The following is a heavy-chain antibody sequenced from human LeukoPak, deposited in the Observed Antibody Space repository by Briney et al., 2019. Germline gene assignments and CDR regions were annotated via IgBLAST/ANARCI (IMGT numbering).Heavy chain of an antibody. Sequence: GGSLRLSCAASGFTFSSYGMHWVRQAPGKGLEWVAVISYDGSNKYYADSVKGRFTISRDNSKNTLYLQMNSLRAEDTAVYYCARERTYNAFDIWGQGTMVTVSS. V-gene: IGHV3-30*03. CDR3: ARERTYNAFDI. J-gene: IGHJ3*02. CDR1: GFTFSSYG. D-gene: IGHD3-16*01. CDR2: ISYDGSNK.